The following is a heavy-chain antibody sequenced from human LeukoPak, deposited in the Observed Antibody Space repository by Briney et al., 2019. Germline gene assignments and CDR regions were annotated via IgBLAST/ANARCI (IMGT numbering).Heavy chain of an antibody. CDR3: AKDRAAAGTFFDY. J-gene: IGHJ4*02. V-gene: IGHV3-30-3*01. Sequence: GGSLRLSCAASGFTFSTYAMHWVRQAPGKGLEWVAVISHDGSNKYYADSVKGRFTISRDNSKNTLYLQMNSLRAEDTAVYYCAKDRAAAGTFFDYWGQGTQVTVSS. CDR2: ISHDGSNK. D-gene: IGHD6-13*01. CDR1: GFTFSTYA.